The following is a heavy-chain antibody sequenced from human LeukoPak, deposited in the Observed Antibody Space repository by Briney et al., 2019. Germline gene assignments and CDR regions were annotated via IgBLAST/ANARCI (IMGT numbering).Heavy chain of an antibody. D-gene: IGHD3-3*01. CDR3: ARGLRFLEWLAEFDY. J-gene: IGHJ4*02. CDR1: GGTFSSYA. CDR2: IIPIFGTA. Sequence: ASVKVSCKASGGTFSSYAISWVRQAPGQGLEWMGGIIPIFGTANYAQKFQGRVTITADESTSTAYMELSSLRSEDTVVYYCARGLRFLEWLAEFDYWGQGTLVTVSS. V-gene: IGHV1-69*13.